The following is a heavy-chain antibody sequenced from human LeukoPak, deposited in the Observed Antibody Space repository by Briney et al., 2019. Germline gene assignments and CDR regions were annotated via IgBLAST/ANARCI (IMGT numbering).Heavy chain of an antibody. CDR2: TSYDGSNK. J-gene: IGHJ6*03. CDR1: GFTFSTYT. V-gene: IGHV3-30*04. D-gene: IGHD3-10*01. Sequence: GGSLRLSCAASGFTFSTYTMHWVRQAPGKGLEWGAVTSYDGSNKYYADSVKGRFTISRDKSKNTLYLQMNSLRAEDTALYYCARDQITTVRGVIARSTDYYDYCYMDVWGKGTTVTVSS. CDR3: ARDQITTVRGVIARSTDYYDYCYMDV.